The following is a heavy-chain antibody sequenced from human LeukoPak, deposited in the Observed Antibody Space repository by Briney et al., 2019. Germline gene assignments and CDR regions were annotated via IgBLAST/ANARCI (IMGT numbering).Heavy chain of an antibody. CDR2: TYYRSKWYN. V-gene: IGHV6-1*01. CDR3: ARAKGRSPLFDY. D-gene: IGHD6-13*01. CDR1: GDSVSSNSAA. Sequence: SQTLSLTCAISGDSVSSNSAAWNWIRQSPSRGLEWLGRTYYRSKWYNDYAVSVKGRIPINPDTSKNQFSLQLNSVTPEDTAVYYCARAKGRSPLFDYWGQGTLVTVSS. J-gene: IGHJ4*02.